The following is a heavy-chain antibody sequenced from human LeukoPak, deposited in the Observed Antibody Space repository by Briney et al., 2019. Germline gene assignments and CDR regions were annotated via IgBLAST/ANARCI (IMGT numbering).Heavy chain of an antibody. CDR3: ARDRGYSGYDALDY. J-gene: IGHJ4*02. D-gene: IGHD5-12*01. CDR1: GFTFSSYA. V-gene: IGHV3-30-3*01. Sequence: GGSLRLSCAASGFTFSSYAMHWVRQAPGKGLEWVAVISYDGSNKYYADSVKGRFTISRDNSKNTLYLQMNSLRAENTAVYYCARDRGYSGYDALDYWGQGTLVTASS. CDR2: ISYDGSNK.